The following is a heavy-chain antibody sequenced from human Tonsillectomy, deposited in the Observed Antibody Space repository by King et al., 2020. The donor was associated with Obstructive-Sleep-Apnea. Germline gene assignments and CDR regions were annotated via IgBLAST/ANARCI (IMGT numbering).Heavy chain of an antibody. J-gene: IGHJ2*01. CDR2: IYYSGST. CDR1: GGPISSYY. CDR3: ARAGSTVTSTSLSHWYFDL. D-gene: IGHD4-17*01. V-gene: IGHV4-59*01. Sequence: QLQESGPGLVKPSETLSLTCTVFGGPISSYYWSWFRQPPGKGLEWIGHIYYSGSTNYNPSLKSRVTISVDTSKNQFSLKVSSVTAADTAVYYCARAGSTVTSTSLSHWYFDLWGRGTLVTVSS.